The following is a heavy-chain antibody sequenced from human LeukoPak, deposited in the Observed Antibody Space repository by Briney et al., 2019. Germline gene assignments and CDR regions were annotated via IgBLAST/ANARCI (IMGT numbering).Heavy chain of an antibody. Sequence: GGSLRLSCAASGFTFSTYGMHWVRQAPGKGLEWVAVISYDGSIKYYADSVKGRFTISRDNSKNTLYLQMNSLRAEDTAVYYCAKVPYYYDSSPGGYWGQGTLVTVSS. J-gene: IGHJ4*02. CDR1: GFTFSTYG. V-gene: IGHV3-30*18. CDR3: AKVPYYYDSSPGGY. CDR2: ISYDGSIK. D-gene: IGHD3-22*01.